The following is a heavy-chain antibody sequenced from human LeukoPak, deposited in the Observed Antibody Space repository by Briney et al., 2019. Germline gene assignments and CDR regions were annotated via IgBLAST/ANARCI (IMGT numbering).Heavy chain of an antibody. Sequence: GGSLRLSCAASGFTFSSYGMHWVRQAPGKGLEGVAVISYDGSKKYYADSVKGRFTISRDNSKNTLYLQMNSLRAEDTAVYYCANPRGIAVAGLAFDIWGQGTMVTVSS. J-gene: IGHJ3*02. CDR1: GFTFSSYG. V-gene: IGHV3-30*18. CDR2: ISYDGSKK. D-gene: IGHD6-19*01. CDR3: ANPRGIAVAGLAFDI.